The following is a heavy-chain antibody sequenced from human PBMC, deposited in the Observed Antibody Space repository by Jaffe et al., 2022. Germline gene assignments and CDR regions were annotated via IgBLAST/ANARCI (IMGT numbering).Heavy chain of an antibody. D-gene: IGHD3-10*01. Sequence: QVQLQQWGAGLLKPSETLSLTCAVYGGSFSGYYWSWIRQPPGKGLEWIGEINHSGSTNYNPSLKSRVTISVDTSKNQFSLKLSSVTAADTAVYYCARAIVTSLWFRPENFFDYWGQGTLVTVSS. V-gene: IGHV4-34*01. CDR2: INHSGST. CDR1: GGSFSGYY. J-gene: IGHJ4*02. CDR3: ARAIVTSLWFRPENFFDY.